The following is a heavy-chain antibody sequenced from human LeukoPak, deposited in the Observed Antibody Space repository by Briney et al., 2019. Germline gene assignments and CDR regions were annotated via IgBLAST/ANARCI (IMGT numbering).Heavy chain of an antibody. CDR2: IYSDGNR. Sequence: PGGSLRLSCAASGFTVSDNYMTWVRQAPGKGLEWVSVIYSDGNRYYADSVKDRFTISRDNSKNTVYLQMNTLRAEDTAVYYCAAALRYGEGYYYDSSGLDCWGQGTLVTVSS. CDR3: AAALRYGEGYYYDSSGLDC. D-gene: IGHD3-22*01. V-gene: IGHV3-66*01. CDR1: GFTVSDNY. J-gene: IGHJ4*02.